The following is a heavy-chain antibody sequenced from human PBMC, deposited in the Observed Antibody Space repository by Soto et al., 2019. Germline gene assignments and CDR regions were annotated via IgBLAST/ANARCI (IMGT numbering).Heavy chain of an antibody. CDR3: ARLWGVHFDY. CDR1: GGSISSSSYY. V-gene: IGHV4-39*01. Sequence: SETLSLTCTVSGGSISSSSYYWGWIRQPPGKGLEWIGSIYYSGSTYYNPSLKSRVTISVDTSKNQFSLKLSSVTAADTAVYYCARLWGVHFDYWGQGTLVTVSS. J-gene: IGHJ4*02. CDR2: IYYSGST. D-gene: IGHD3-16*01.